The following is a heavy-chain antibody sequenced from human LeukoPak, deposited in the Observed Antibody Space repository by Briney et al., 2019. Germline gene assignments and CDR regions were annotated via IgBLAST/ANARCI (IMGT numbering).Heavy chain of an antibody. Sequence: PGGSLRLSCAASGITFSSYAIHWVRQAPGKGLEWVALISFDGSNKYYADSVKGRFTISRDNSKNTLYLQMNSLRAEDTALYYCAKDYMVRGIIAAFDIWGQGTMVTVSS. CDR1: GITFSSYA. CDR3: AKDYMVRGIIAAFDI. CDR2: ISFDGSNK. J-gene: IGHJ3*02. D-gene: IGHD3-10*01. V-gene: IGHV3-30*04.